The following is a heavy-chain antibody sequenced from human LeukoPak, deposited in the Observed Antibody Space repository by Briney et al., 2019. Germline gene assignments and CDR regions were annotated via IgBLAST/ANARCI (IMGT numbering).Heavy chain of an antibody. CDR3: ARDRRYSYGLKERYYYYYMDV. CDR1: GGSVSSSDYY. Sequence: SVTLSLTCIVSGGSVSSSDYYWGWIRQPPGKGLEWIGTIYYSGSTYYNPSLRSRITISVDTSKDQFSLKLSSVTAADTAVYYCARDRRYSYGLKERYYYYYMDVWGKGTTVTVSS. CDR2: IYYSGST. J-gene: IGHJ6*03. V-gene: IGHV4-39*07. D-gene: IGHD5-18*01.